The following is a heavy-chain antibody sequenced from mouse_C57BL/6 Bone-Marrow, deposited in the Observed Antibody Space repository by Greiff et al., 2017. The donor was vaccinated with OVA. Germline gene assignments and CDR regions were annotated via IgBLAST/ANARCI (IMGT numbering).Heavy chain of an antibody. CDR2: INSDGGST. J-gene: IGHJ1*03. D-gene: IGHD1-1*01. Sequence: EVKLMESGGGLVQPGESLKLSCESNEYEFPSHDMSWVRKTPEKRLELVAAINSDGGSTYYPDTMESRFIISRDNTTKTLYLQMSSLRSEDTALYYGARHGYGSSPHWYFDVWGTGTTVTVSS. V-gene: IGHV5-2*01. CDR1: EYEFPSHD. CDR3: ARHGYGSSPHWYFDV.